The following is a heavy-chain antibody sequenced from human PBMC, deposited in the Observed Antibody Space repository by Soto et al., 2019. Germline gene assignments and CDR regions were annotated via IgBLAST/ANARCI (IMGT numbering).Heavy chain of an antibody. D-gene: IGHD1-20*01. CDR2: IIPIFGTA. Sequence: SVKVSCKASGGTFSSYAISWVRQAPGQGLEWMGGIIPIFGTANYAQKFQGRVTITADESTSTAYMELSSLRSEDTAVYYCARAYNWNDIYYYYYGMDVWGQGTTVTVSS. CDR3: ARAYNWNDIYYYYYGMDV. V-gene: IGHV1-69*13. CDR1: GGTFSSYA. J-gene: IGHJ6*02.